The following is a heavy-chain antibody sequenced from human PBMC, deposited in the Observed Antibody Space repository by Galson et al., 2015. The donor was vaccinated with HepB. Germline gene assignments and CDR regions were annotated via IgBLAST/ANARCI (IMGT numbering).Heavy chain of an antibody. Sequence: SLRLSCAGSGVTITGYAMRWFRQPPGKGLLWVSWIEGDGNTIIYADSVEGRVTVSRDNATNIVYLQMNDLTVEDTAVYYCVREVCSSGGCKKFDHWGQGTLVTVSS. CDR3: VREVCSSGGCKKFDH. CDR1: GVTITGYA. V-gene: IGHV3-74*01. J-gene: IGHJ4*02. CDR2: IEGDGNTI. D-gene: IGHD2-15*01.